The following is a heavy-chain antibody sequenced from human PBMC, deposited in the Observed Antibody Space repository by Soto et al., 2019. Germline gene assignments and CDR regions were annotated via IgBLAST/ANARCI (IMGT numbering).Heavy chain of an antibody. CDR3: AREFHDTSGYYIDY. CDR1: GFIFRTYW. D-gene: IGHD3-22*01. V-gene: IGHV3-7*01. Sequence: EVQLVESGGGLVQPGGSLRLSCAASGFIFRTYWMSWVRQAPGKGLEWVANIKQDGSEKYFVDSVKGRFTISRDNAKNSLYLQMNSLRVEDTAVYYCAREFHDTSGYYIDYWGQGTLVTVSS. J-gene: IGHJ4*02. CDR2: IKQDGSEK.